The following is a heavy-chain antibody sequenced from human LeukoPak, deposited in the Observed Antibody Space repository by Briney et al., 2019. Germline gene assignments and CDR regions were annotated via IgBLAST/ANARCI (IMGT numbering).Heavy chain of an antibody. J-gene: IGHJ6*02. CDR1: GFXXSXYW. Sequence: SGFXXSXYWMHWVRHAPGKGLVWVSRINSDGSSTSYADSVKGRFTISRDNAKNTLYLQMNSLRAEDTAVYYCARGSVPYYGMDVWGQGTTVTVSS. CDR3: ARGSVPYYGMDV. CDR2: INSDGSST. V-gene: IGHV3-74*01.